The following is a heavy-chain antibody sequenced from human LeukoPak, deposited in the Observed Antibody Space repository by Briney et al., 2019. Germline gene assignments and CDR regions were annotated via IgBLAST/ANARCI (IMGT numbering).Heavy chain of an antibody. CDR1: GFTLSSYW. V-gene: IGHV3-23*01. CDR2: ISGSGGNT. D-gene: IGHD3-10*01. J-gene: IGHJ5*02. CDR3: ATGPTIGEFFS. Sequence: PGGSLRLSCAASGFTLSSYWTHWVRQAPGKGLEWVSAISGSGGNTYYADSVKGRFTISRDNSKNTLYLQMNSLRAEDTAIYYCATGPTIGEFFSWGQGTLVTVSS.